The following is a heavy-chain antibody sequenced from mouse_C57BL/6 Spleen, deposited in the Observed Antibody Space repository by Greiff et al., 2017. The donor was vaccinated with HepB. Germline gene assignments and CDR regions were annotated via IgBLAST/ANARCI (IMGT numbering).Heavy chain of an antibody. D-gene: IGHD1-1*01. CDR1: GYTFTSYW. CDR3: AREGSSFDY. CDR2: IDPSDSYT. V-gene: IGHV1-50*01. J-gene: IGHJ2*01. Sequence: QVQLQQPGAELVKPGASVKLSCKASGYTFTSYWMQWVKQRPGQGLEWIGEIDPSDSYTNYNQKFKGKATLTVDTSSSTAYMQRSSLPSEDSAVYYCAREGSSFDYWGQGTTLTVSS.